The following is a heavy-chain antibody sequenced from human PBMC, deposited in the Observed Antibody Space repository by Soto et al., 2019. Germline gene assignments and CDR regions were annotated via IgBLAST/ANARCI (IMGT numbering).Heavy chain of an antibody. V-gene: IGHV3-30-3*01. CDR2: ISYDGSNK. Sequence: PGGSLRLSCAASGFSFRTYAMDWVRQAPGKGLEWVAVISYDGSNKYYADSVKGRFTISRDNSKNTLYLQINSLRSEDTAVYYCAKDLQTAYDFWAGYYDPYYYYAMDVWGQGTTVTVSS. CDR3: AKDLQTAYDFWAGYYDPYYYYAMDV. J-gene: IGHJ6*02. D-gene: IGHD3-3*01. CDR1: GFSFRTYA.